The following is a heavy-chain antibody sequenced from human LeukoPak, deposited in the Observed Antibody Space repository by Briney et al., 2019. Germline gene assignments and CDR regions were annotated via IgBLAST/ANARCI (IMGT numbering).Heavy chain of an antibody. J-gene: IGHJ3*02. CDR2: ISYDGTNT. D-gene: IGHD5-24*01. CDR1: GSTFSGYA. V-gene: IGHV3-30-3*01. CDR3: ASPVEMAPIAPPWRAFDI. Sequence: GSLRLSCAASGSTFSGYAMHWVRQAPGKGLEWVAVISYDGTNTYYADSVKGRFTISRDNSKNTLYLQMDSLRAEDTAVYYCASPVEMAPIAPPWRAFDIWGQGTIVTVSS.